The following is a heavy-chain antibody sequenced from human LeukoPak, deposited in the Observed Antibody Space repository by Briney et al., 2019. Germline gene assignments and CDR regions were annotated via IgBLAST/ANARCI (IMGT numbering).Heavy chain of an antibody. Sequence: SETLSLTCAVYGGSFSGYYWSWIRQPPGKGLEWIGEINHSGSTNYNPSLKSRVTISVDTSKNQFSLRLSSVTAADTAVYYCARVPNRGVTIFGVFHYYGMDVWGRGTTVTVSS. D-gene: IGHD3-3*01. V-gene: IGHV4-34*01. J-gene: IGHJ6*02. CDR2: INHSGST. CDR1: GGSFSGYY. CDR3: ARVPNRGVTIFGVFHYYGMDV.